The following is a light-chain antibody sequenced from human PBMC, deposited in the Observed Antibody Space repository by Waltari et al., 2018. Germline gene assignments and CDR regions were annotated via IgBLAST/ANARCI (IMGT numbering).Light chain of an antibody. J-gene: IGKJ2*01. CDR1: QSISSY. CDR3: QQSYSTPPYT. Sequence: DIQMTQSPSSLSASVGDRVTITCRASQSISSYLNWYQQKPGKAPKLLIYAASSLQSGVPSRFSGSGSGTDFTLTISSQQPEDFATYYCQQSYSTPPYTFGQGTKLEI. V-gene: IGKV1-39*01. CDR2: AAS.